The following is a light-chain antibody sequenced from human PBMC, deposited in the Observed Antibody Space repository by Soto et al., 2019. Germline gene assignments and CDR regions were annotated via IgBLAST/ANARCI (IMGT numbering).Light chain of an antibody. Sequence: QSALIQPPSASGTPGQRVTISCSRRNLNIGSNTVSWYHQVPGTAPKVVIYSSDQRPSGVPDRLSASKSGTSASLAISGLQSADEGDYYCVAWDDRLNGWVFGGGTKVTV. V-gene: IGLV1-44*01. CDR2: SSD. CDR3: VAWDDRLNGWV. J-gene: IGLJ3*02. CDR1: NLNIGSNT.